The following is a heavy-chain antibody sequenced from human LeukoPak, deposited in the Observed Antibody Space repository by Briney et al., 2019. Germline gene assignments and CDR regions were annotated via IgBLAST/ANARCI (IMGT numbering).Heavy chain of an antibody. Sequence: ASVKVSCKASGYTFTSYGISWVRQAPGQGLEWMGWISAYNGNTNYAQKFQGRVTMTTDTSTSTAYMELRSLRSDDTAVYYCARVGLWIQQLYGMDVWGQGTTVTVSS. CDR2: ISAYNGNT. V-gene: IGHV1-18*01. J-gene: IGHJ6*02. CDR1: GYTFTSYG. D-gene: IGHD5-18*01. CDR3: ARVGLWIQQLYGMDV.